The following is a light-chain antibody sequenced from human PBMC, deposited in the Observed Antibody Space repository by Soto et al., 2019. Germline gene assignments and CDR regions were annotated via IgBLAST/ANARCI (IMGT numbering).Light chain of an antibody. V-gene: IGLV2-14*01. Sequence: QSVLTQPASVSGSPGQSITISCTGTTSDIGGYNYVSWYQQHPGKAPKLMIYGVSNRPSGVSNRFSGSKSGNTASLIISGLQAEDEADYYCSSYTDTSTLVVFGGGTKLTVL. CDR1: TSDIGGYNY. CDR2: GVS. CDR3: SSYTDTSTLVV. J-gene: IGLJ2*01.